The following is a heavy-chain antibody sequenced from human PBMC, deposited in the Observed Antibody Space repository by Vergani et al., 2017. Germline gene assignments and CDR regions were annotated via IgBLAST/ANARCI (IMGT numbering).Heavy chain of an antibody. J-gene: IGHJ5*02. CDR3: ARDSWTSELRGVYWFDT. V-gene: IGHV4-61*02. D-gene: IGHD3-10*01. CDR2: IHSSGTT. Sequence: QVQLQESGPGLVKPSETLSLTCAVSGYSISSGSFYWSWIRQPAGKGLEWIGRIHSSGTTNYNPSLKSRVTLSVDTSKNQLSLRMTSVTAADTAVYYCARDSWTSELRGVYWFDTWGQGTLVSVSS. CDR1: GYSISSGSFY.